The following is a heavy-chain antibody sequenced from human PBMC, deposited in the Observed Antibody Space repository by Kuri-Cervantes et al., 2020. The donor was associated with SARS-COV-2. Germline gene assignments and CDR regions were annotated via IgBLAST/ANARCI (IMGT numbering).Heavy chain of an antibody. J-gene: IGHJ5*02. D-gene: IGHD3-22*01. Sequence: SETLSLTCTVSGASISSSLYYWGWIRQPPGKGLEWIGSIYYSGSTYYNPSLKSRVTISVDTSKNQFSLKLSSVTAADTAVYYCARCLYYYDSSGYYYLDWFDPWGQGTLVTVSS. V-gene: IGHV4-39*01. CDR3: ARCLYYYDSSGYYYLDWFDP. CDR1: GASISSSLYY. CDR2: IYYSGST.